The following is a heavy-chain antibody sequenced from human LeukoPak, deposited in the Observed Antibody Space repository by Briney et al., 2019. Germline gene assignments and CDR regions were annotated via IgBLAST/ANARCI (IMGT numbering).Heavy chain of an antibody. V-gene: IGHV4-61*02. J-gene: IGHJ4*02. CDR1: GGSISSGSYY. CDR3: ARSLDY. CDR2: TYTSGST. Sequence: SQTLSLTCTVSGGSISSGSYYWSWIRQPAGKGLEWIGRTYTSGSTNYNPSLKSRVTISVDTSKNQFSLKLSPVTAADTAVYYCARSLDYWGQGTLVTVSS.